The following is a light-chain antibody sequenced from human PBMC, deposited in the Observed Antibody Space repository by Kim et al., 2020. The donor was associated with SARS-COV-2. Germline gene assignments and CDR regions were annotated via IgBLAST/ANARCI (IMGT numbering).Light chain of an antibody. CDR2: GAS. CDR1: QSVGNN. V-gene: IGKV3-15*01. CDR3: QQFYNWPPIT. J-gene: IGKJ5*01. Sequence: SPGERATLSCRASQSVGNNLAWYQQKPGQAPRLLLYGASTRATGVPARFSGSGSGTEFTLAISSLQSEDVGVYYCQQFYNWPPITFGQGTRLEIK.